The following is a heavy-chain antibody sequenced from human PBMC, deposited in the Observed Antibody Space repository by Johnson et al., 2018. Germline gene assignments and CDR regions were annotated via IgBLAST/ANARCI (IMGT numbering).Heavy chain of an antibody. CDR1: GFSFTTYG. D-gene: IGHD3-16*02. CDR2: ISYDEYNK. CDR3: ARYPPSDYFYYYDMDV. V-gene: IGHV3-30*03. Sequence: VQLVESGGGVVQPGRSLRLSCAASGFSFTTYGMHWVRQAPGKGLEWVALISYDEYNKYYADSVKGRCTVSRDNSKNTVYPQVNSLRAEDTAVYYCARYPPSDYFYYYDMDVWGKGTTVTVSS. J-gene: IGHJ6*03.